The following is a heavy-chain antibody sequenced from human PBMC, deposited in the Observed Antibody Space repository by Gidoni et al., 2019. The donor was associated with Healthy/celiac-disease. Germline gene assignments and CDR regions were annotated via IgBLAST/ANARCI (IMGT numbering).Heavy chain of an antibody. J-gene: IGHJ4*02. Sequence: EVQLVESGGGLVQPGGSLSLSCAASGFTFSSYSMNWVRQAPGKGLEWVSYISSSSSTIYYADSVKGRFTISRDNAKNSLYLQMNSLRDEDTAVYYCARQYSGSYYGIYYFDYWGQGTLVTVSS. D-gene: IGHD1-26*01. CDR1: GFTFSSYS. V-gene: IGHV3-48*02. CDR2: ISSSSSTI. CDR3: ARQYSGSYYGIYYFDY.